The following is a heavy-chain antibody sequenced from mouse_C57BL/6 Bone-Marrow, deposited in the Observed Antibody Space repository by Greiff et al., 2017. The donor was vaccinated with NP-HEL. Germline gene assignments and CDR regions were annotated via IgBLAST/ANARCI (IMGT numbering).Heavy chain of an antibody. J-gene: IGHJ2*01. Sequence: VQLKESGPELVKPGDSVKISCKASGYSFTGYFMNWVMQSHGKSLEWIGRINPYNGDTFYNQKFKGKATLTVDKSSSTAHMELRSLTSEDSAVYYCARRPIYYGSSYGYFDYWGQGTTLTVSS. CDR3: ARRPIYYGSSYGYFDY. CDR2: INPYNGDT. D-gene: IGHD1-1*01. CDR1: GYSFTGYF. V-gene: IGHV1-20*01.